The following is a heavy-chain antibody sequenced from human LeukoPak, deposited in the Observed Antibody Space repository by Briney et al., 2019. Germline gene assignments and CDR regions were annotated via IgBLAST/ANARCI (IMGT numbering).Heavy chain of an antibody. J-gene: IGHJ4*02. CDR3: ARGQSTGTTAQPDY. CDR1: GGSISTSY. D-gene: IGHD1-1*01. V-gene: IGHV4-59*01. Sequence: PSETLSLTCTVSGGSISTSYWSWIRQPREKGLEWIGYIYYSGYTNYNPSLKSRVTMSVDTSKNQFSLKLSSVTAADTAVYYCARGQSTGTTAQPDYWGQGTLVTVSS. CDR2: IYYSGYT.